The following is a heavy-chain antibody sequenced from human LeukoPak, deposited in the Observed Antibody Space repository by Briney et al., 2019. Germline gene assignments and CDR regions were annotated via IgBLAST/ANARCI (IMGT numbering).Heavy chain of an antibody. CDR3: TKDTAAYDFYYMDV. D-gene: IGHD3-3*01. Sequence: GGSLRLSCAASGFTFDDYAMHWVRQVPGKGLEWVSGISWNSGSIGYADSVKGRFTISRDNAKNSLYLQMNSLRAEDMALYYCTKDTAAYDFYYMDVWGKGTTVTVSS. CDR1: GFTFDDYA. CDR2: ISWNSGSI. J-gene: IGHJ6*03. V-gene: IGHV3-9*03.